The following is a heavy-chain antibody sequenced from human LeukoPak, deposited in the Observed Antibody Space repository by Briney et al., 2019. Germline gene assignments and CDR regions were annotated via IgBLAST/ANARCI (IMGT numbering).Heavy chain of an antibody. CDR2: ISAYNGNT. J-gene: IGHJ4*02. D-gene: IGHD4-17*01. Sequence: ASVKVSCMASGYTFTSYGISWVRQAPGQGLEWMGWISAYNGNTNYAQKLQGRVTMTTDTSTSTAYMELRSLRSDDTAVYYCARGVVRGDSQAPGGYWGQGTLVTVSS. CDR1: GYTFTSYG. CDR3: ARGVVRGDSQAPGGY. V-gene: IGHV1-18*04.